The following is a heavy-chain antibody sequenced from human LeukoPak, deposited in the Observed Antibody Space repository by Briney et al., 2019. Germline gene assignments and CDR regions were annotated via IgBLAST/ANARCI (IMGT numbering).Heavy chain of an antibody. CDR3: ARVRYYDNSADS. Sequence: SQTLSLTCSVSGGSIGSDYYWSWFRQPPGKGLEWIGYIYLTGHTYYNPSLKGRVSVSVDTSKNQFSLKLNSVTAADTAVYYCARVRYYDNSADSWGQGTLVTVSS. J-gene: IGHJ4*02. CDR2: IYLTGHT. CDR1: GGSIGSDYY. V-gene: IGHV4-30-4*01. D-gene: IGHD3-22*01.